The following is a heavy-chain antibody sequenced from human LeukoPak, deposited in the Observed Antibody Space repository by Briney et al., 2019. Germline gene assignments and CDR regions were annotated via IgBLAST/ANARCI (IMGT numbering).Heavy chain of an antibody. V-gene: IGHV3-30*18. J-gene: IGHJ6*03. D-gene: IGHD6-13*01. CDR2: ISYDGSNK. CDR1: GFTFSSYG. Sequence: GGSLRLSCAASGFTFSSYGMHWVRQAPGKGLEWVAVISYDGSNKYYADSVKGRFTISRDNSKNTLYLQMNSLRAEDTAVYYCAKTYSGRNYYNMDVWGKGTTVTVSS. CDR3: AKTYSGRNYYNMDV.